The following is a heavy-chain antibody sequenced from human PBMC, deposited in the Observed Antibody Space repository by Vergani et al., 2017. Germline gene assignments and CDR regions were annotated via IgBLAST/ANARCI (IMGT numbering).Heavy chain of an antibody. CDR1: GGSISSYY. CDR2: IYYSGST. D-gene: IGHD3-22*01. Sequence: QVQLQESGPGLVKPSETLSLTCTVSGGSISSYYWSWIRQPPGKGLEWIGYIYYSGSTNHNPSLTSRVTISVDTSKNQFSLKLSSVTAADTAVYYCAREYYYEGVSALDIWGQGTMVAVSS. J-gene: IGHJ3*02. V-gene: IGHV4-59*01. CDR3: AREYYYEGVSALDI.